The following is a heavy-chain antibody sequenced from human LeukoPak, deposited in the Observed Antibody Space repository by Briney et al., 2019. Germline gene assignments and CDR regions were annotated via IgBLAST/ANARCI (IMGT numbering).Heavy chain of an antibody. V-gene: IGHV4-59*01. CDR3: ARGGYYGSGNDFRFDP. CDR1: GGSISSYY. Sequence: IPSETLSLTCTVSGGSISSYYWSWIRQPPGKGLEWIGYIYYSGSTNYKPSLKSRVTISVDTSRNQLSLKLRSVNAADTAVYYCARGGYYGSGNDFRFDPWGQGTLVTVSS. D-gene: IGHD3-10*01. CDR2: IYYSGST. J-gene: IGHJ5*02.